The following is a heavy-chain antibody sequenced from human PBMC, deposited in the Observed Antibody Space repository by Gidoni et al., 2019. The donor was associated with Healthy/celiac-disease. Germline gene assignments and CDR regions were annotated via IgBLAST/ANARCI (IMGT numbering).Heavy chain of an antibody. J-gene: IGHJ4*02. CDR1: AGSISSSSYY. V-gene: IGHV4-39*01. CDR2: IYYSGST. Sequence: QLQLQESGPGLVKPSETLSLTCTVSAGSISSSSYYWGWIRQPPGKGLEWIGSIYYSGSTYYNPSLKSRVTISVDTSKNQFSLKLSFVTAADTAVYYCARVVVVAADFDYWGQGTLVTVSS. D-gene: IGHD2-15*01. CDR3: ARVVVVAADFDY.